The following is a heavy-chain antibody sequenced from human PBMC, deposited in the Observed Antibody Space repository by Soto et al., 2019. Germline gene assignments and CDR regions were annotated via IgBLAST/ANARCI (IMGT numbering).Heavy chain of an antibody. J-gene: IGHJ4*02. V-gene: IGHV4-59*01. Sequence: KTSETLSLTCTVSGGSISSYYWSWIRQPPGKGLGWIGYIYYSGSTNYNPSLKSRVTISVDTSKNQFSLKLSSVTAADTAVYYCAREPWVSNGNYFDYWGQGTLVTVSS. CDR1: GGSISSYY. D-gene: IGHD2-8*01. CDR2: IYYSGST. CDR3: AREPWVSNGNYFDY.